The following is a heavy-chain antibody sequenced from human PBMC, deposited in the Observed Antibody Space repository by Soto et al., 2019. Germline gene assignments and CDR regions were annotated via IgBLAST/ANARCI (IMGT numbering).Heavy chain of an antibody. D-gene: IGHD3-3*01. Sequence: QVQLQESGPGLVKHSQTLSLTCTVSGGSISSGGYYWSWIRQHPGKCLEWIGYIYYSGSTYYNPYLKSRVTISVDTSKNQSSLQLSSVTAEETAVYYCERDRITMDNYNWFDPWGQVTLVTVSS. CDR3: ERDRITMDNYNWFDP. CDR2: IYYSGST. J-gene: IGHJ5*02. CDR1: GGSISSGGYY. V-gene: IGHV4-31*03.